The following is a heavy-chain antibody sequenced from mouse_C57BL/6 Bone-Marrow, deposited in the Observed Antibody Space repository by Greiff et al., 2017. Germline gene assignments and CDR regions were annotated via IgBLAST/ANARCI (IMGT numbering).Heavy chain of an antibody. V-gene: IGHV1-64*01. CDR2: IRPNSGST. CDR3: AKNYYGIHMDY. CDR1: GYTFTSYW. D-gene: IGHD2-1*01. J-gene: IGHJ4*01. Sequence: VQLQQSGAELVKPGASVKLSCKASGYTFTSYWMHWVKQRPGQGLEWIGMIRPNSGSTNSNEKFNSKARLTVDKSSSTAYMQLSSLTSDDSAVYYCAKNYYGIHMDYWGQGTSVTVSS.